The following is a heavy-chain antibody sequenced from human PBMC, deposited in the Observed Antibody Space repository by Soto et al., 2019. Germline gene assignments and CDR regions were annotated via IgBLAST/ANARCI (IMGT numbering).Heavy chain of an antibody. CDR1: GGSISSGGYS. Sequence: QLQLLESGSGLVKPSQTLSLTCAVSGGSISSGGYSWSWIRQPPGKGLECIGYIYHSGSTYYNPSLKSRVTISLDRSKNQCSLTLSSVTAADTSVYYCARIAYCHGECYRGFDPWGQGTLVTVSS. CDR2: IYHSGST. CDR3: ARIAYCHGECYRGFDP. D-gene: IGHD2-21*01. J-gene: IGHJ5*02. V-gene: IGHV4-30-2*01.